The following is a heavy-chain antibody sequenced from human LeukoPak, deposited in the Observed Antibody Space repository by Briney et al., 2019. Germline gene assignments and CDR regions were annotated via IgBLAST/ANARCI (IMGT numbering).Heavy chain of an antibody. CDR3: ARRLTQYDCFDP. Sequence: SQTLSLTCAISGDSVSSNSVTWNWIRQSPSRGLEWLGRTYYRSTWYNDYAVSVRGRITVNPDTSKNQFSLHLNSVTPENTAVYYCARRLTQYDCFDPWGQGILVTVPS. CDR2: TYYRSTWYN. J-gene: IGHJ5*02. V-gene: IGHV6-1*01. CDR1: GDSVSSNSVT. D-gene: IGHD2-2*01.